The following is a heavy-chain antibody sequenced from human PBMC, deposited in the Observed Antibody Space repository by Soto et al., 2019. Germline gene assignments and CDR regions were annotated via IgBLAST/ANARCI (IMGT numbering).Heavy chain of an antibody. CDR2: ISGSGGST. Sequence: PGGSLRLSCAASGFTFSSYAMSWVRQAPGKGLEWVSAISGSGGSTYHADSVKGRFTISRDNSKNTLYLQMNSLRAEDTAVYYCCRPAGPGYYYYGMDVWGQGTTVTVSS. D-gene: IGHD2-2*01. J-gene: IGHJ6*02. CDR3: CRPAGPGYYYYGMDV. CDR1: GFTFSSYA. V-gene: IGHV3-23*01.